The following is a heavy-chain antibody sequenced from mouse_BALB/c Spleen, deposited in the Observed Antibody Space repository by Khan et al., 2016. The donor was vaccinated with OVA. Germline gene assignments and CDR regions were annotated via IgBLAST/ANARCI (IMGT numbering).Heavy chain of an antibody. Sequence: QVQLQQSGPELVRPGASVKMSCKASGYTFTSFWIHWVKQRPGQGLEWIGMIDPSKSETRLNQKFKDKATLNVDKSSTTAYMQLSRLPSEDSAVYYCARGGYGSPFAYWGQGTLVTVSA. J-gene: IGHJ3*01. CDR2: IDPSKSET. CDR1: GYTFTSFW. D-gene: IGHD1-1*01. V-gene: IGHV1S127*01. CDR3: ARGGYGSPFAY.